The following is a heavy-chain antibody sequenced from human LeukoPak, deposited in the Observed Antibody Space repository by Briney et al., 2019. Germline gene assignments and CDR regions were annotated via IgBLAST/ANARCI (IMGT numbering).Heavy chain of an antibody. Sequence: SQTLSLTCTVPGGAISSGDYSWSWIRPPTGKSLEWIGYIYYSGRTYYNPSLKSRVTISVDTSKHQFSLKLSSVTAADTAVYYCARRRDGYNYSDYWGQGTLVTVSS. CDR3: ARRRDGYNYSDY. D-gene: IGHD5-24*01. J-gene: IGHJ4*02. CDR1: GGAISSGDYS. CDR2: IYYSGRT. V-gene: IGHV4-30-4*01.